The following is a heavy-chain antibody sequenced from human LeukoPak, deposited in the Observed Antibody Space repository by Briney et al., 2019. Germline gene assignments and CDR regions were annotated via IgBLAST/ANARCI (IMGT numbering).Heavy chain of an antibody. D-gene: IGHD3-22*01. CDR1: GGSISSYY. J-gene: IGHJ4*02. CDR2: IYTSGST. V-gene: IGHV4-4*07. Sequence: SETLSLTCTVSGGSISSYYWSWIRQPAGKGLEWIGRIYTSGSTNYNPSLKSRVTMSVDTSKNQFSLKLSSVTAADTAVYYCARELCSFVGYYDSSGYYDYWGQGTLVTVSS. CDR3: ARELCSFVGYYDSSGYYDY.